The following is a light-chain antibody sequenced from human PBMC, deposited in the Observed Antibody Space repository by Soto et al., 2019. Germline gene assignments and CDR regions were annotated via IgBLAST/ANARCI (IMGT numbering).Light chain of an antibody. J-gene: IGLJ2*01. V-gene: IGLV1-51*01. CDR3: GTWDSSLSAPV. CDR2: YNN. CDR1: SSNIGNNY. Sequence: QSVLTQPPSVSAAPGQKVTISCSGSSSNIGNNYVSWYQQLPGTAPKLLIYYNNKRPSGIPDRFSGSKSGTSATLGITGLQAGDEADYYCGTWDSSLSAPVFGGGTKLTVL.